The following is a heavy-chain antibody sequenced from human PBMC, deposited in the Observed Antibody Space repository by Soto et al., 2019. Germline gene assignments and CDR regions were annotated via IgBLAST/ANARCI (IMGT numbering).Heavy chain of an antibody. D-gene: IGHD2-15*01. Sequence: EVQLVESGGGLVKPGGSPRLSCAASGFTFSDYSMLWVRQAPGKGLEWLAFIGNSNNPTFYADSVRGRFTISRDNPKNSVYLQMTSLREEDTAVYFCAREEGYGNGGPCYRGAFDFWGQGTIVTVSS. V-gene: IGHV3-21*02. CDR3: AREEGYGNGGPCYRGAFDF. CDR1: GFTFSDYS. J-gene: IGHJ3*01. CDR2: IGNSNNPT.